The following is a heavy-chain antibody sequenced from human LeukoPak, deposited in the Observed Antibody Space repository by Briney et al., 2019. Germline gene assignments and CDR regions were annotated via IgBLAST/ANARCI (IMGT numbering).Heavy chain of an antibody. CDR2: IYPGDSDT. D-gene: IGHD6-19*01. V-gene: IGHV5-51*01. CDR1: GYSFTSYW. J-gene: IGHJ4*02. Sequence: GESLKISCKGSGYSFTSYWIGWVRPMPGKGLEWMGIIYPGDSDTRYSPSFQGQVTISADKSISTAYLQWSSLKASDTAMYYCARHSRGVAGTYYFDYWGQGTLVTVSS. CDR3: ARHSRGVAGTYYFDY.